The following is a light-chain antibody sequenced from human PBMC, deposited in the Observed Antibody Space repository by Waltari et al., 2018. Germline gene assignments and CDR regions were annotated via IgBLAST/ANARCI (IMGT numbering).Light chain of an antibody. Sequence: QSVLTQPPPVSGAPGQRITISCTGSSSNIGAGYDVHWYQQLPGTAPKLLIYGSSNRPSGVPDRFSGTKSGTSASLAITGLQAEDEADYYCQSYDSSLSGSYVFGTGTKVTVL. J-gene: IGLJ1*01. CDR1: SSNIGAGYD. V-gene: IGLV1-40*01. CDR2: GSS. CDR3: QSYDSSLSGSYV.